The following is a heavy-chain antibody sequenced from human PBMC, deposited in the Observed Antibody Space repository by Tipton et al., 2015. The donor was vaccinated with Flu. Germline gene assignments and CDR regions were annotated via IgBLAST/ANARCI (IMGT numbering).Heavy chain of an antibody. CDR1: GASISSRSYY. Sequence: LRLSCTVSGASISSRSYYWGWIRQPPGKGLEWIGCIYSSGSTYYNPSLKSRVTISLDTSKNQFSLKLSSVTAADTAGYYCAREKDSSGSEYFQHWGQGTLVTVSS. D-gene: IGHD6-19*01. V-gene: IGHV4-39*07. CDR2: IYSSGST. CDR3: AREKDSSGSEYFQH. J-gene: IGHJ1*01.